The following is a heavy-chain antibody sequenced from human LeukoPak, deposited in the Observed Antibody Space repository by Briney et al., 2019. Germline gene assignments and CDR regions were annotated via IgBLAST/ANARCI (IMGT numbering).Heavy chain of an antibody. CDR1: GYSISSGYY. CDR2: IYHSGST. V-gene: IGHV4-38-2*01. D-gene: IGHD3-3*01. CDR3: ARHEEVGGPTSFDY. Sequence: PSETLSLTCAVSGYSISSGYYWGWIRQPPGKGLEWIGSIYHSGSTYYNPSLTSRVTISVDTSKNQFSLKLSSVTAADTAVYYCARHEEVGGPTSFDYWGQGTLVTVSS. J-gene: IGHJ4*02.